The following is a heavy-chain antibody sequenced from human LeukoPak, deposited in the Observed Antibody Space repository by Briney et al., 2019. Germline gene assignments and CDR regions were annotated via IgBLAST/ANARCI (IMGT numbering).Heavy chain of an antibody. CDR3: ARENTAMVQDNAFDI. D-gene: IGHD5-18*01. Sequence: SVKVSCKASGDTFSTYGISWVRQAPGQGLEWMGGIIPISGPVEYAQKFQGRVTITADESTSTAYMELSSLRSEDTAVYYCARENTAMVQDNAFDIWGQGTMVTVSS. CDR1: GDTFSTYG. CDR2: IIPISGPV. J-gene: IGHJ3*02. V-gene: IGHV1-69*13.